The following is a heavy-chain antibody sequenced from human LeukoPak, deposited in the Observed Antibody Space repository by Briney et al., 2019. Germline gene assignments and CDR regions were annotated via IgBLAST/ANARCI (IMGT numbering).Heavy chain of an antibody. D-gene: IGHD2-15*01. Sequence: SETLSLTCTVSGGSISSYYWSWIRQPPGKGLEWIGSIYYGGDTYHNPSLKSRVIISKDTSKNQFSLMLTSVTAADTAVYYCARRGLLVVPLWGQGILVTVSS. CDR1: GGSISSYY. J-gene: IGHJ4*02. V-gene: IGHV4-39*01. CDR3: ARRGLLVVPL. CDR2: IYYGGDT.